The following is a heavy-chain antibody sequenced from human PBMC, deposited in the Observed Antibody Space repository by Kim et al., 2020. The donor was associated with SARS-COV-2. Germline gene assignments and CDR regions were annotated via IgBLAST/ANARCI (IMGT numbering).Heavy chain of an antibody. V-gene: IGHV4-34*01. CDR1: GGSFSGYY. J-gene: IGHJ6*02. CDR2: INHSGST. Sequence: SETLSLTCAVYGGSFSGYYWSWIRQPPGKGLEWIGEINHSGSTSYNPSLKSRVTMSVDTSKNQFSLKLSSVTAADTAVYYCARGRDPGGGLEFYYGMDVWGQGTTVTVSS. D-gene: IGHD3-16*01. CDR3: ARGRDPGGGLEFYYGMDV.